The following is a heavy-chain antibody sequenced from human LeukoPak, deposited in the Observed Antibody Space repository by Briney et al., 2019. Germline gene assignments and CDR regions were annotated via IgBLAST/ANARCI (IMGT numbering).Heavy chain of an antibody. CDR3: ATEEGYLTNSGNYKGVDY. J-gene: IGHJ4*02. D-gene: IGHD1-26*01. CDR2: IRYDGSNK. CDR1: GFTFSSYG. V-gene: IGHV3-30*02. Sequence: PGGSLRLSCAASGFTFSSYGMHWVRQAPGKGLEWVAFIRYDGSNKYYADSVKGRFTIPRDNSKDTLYLQMNSLRAEDTAVYYCATEEGYLTNSGNYKGVDYWGQGTLVTVSS.